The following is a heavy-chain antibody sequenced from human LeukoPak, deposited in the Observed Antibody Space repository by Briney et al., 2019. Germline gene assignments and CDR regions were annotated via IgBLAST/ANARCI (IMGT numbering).Heavy chain of an antibody. J-gene: IGHJ4*02. CDR2: IDPSDSDA. Sequence: GESLKISCKGSGYPFTASWIAWVRQMPGKGLEWMGTIDPSDSDARYSPSFEGQVTLSVDKSINTAYLQWTQLKASDTAMYFCERRVGNTWTWHLDSWGEGTLVTVSP. V-gene: IGHV5-51*01. CDR1: GYPFTASW. CDR3: ERRVGNTWTWHLDS. D-gene: IGHD2/OR15-2a*01.